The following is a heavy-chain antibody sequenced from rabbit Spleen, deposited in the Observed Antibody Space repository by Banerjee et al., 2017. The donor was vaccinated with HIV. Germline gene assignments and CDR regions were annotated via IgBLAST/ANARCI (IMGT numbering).Heavy chain of an antibody. CDR2: IDPVFGVT. V-gene: IGHV1S7*01. CDR3: ARDLAGVIGWNFGW. D-gene: IGHD4-1*01. CDR1: GFDFNAHY. Sequence: QSLEESGGGLVQPGGSLTLTCTASGFDFNAHYMSWVRQAPGKGLEWIGYIDPVFGVTVYASWVNGRFTISRDNAQNTLYLQLNSLTAADTATYFCARDLAGVIGWNFGWWGQGTLV. J-gene: IGHJ4*01.